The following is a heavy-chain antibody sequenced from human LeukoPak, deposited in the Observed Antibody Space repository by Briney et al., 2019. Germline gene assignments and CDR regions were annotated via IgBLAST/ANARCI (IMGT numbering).Heavy chain of an antibody. D-gene: IGHD4-17*01. Sequence: ASVKVSCKASGYTFTSYGISWVRQAPGQGLEWMGWISAYNGNTNYAQKLQGRVTMTTDTSTSTAYMELGSLRSDDTAVYYCARDVGDGRLYDAFDIWGQGTMVTVSS. V-gene: IGHV1-18*04. CDR3: ARDVGDGRLYDAFDI. CDR2: ISAYNGNT. CDR1: GYTFTSYG. J-gene: IGHJ3*02.